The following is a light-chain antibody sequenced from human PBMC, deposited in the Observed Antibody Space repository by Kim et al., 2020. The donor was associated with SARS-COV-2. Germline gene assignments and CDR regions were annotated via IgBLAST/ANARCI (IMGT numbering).Light chain of an antibody. J-gene: IGLJ1*01. Sequence: QSVLTQPASVSGSPGQSITISCTGTSSDVGSYNLVSWYQQHPGEAPKLMIYESNKRPSGVSNRFSGSKSGNTASLTISGLQAEDEADYYCCSYAGSSTYVFGTGTKVTVL. V-gene: IGLV2-23*01. CDR2: ESN. CDR3: CSYAGSSTYV. CDR1: SSDVGSYNL.